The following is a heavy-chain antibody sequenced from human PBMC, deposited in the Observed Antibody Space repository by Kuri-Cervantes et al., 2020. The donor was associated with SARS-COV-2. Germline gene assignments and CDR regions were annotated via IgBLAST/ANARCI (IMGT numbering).Heavy chain of an antibody. CDR2: IYYSGST. CDR1: GGSISSGGYY. Sequence: SETLSLTCTVSGGSISSGGYYWSWIRQHPGKGLEWIGYIYYSGSTYYNPSLKSRVTISVDTSKNQFSLKLNSVTAADTAVYYCAREVRGPYYYYYYYMDVWGKGTTVTVSS. V-gene: IGHV4-31*03. CDR3: AREVRGPYYYYYYYMDV. J-gene: IGHJ6*03. D-gene: IGHD3-10*01.